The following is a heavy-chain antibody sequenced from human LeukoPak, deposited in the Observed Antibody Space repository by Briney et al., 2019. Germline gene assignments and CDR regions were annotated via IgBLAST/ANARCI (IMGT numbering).Heavy chain of an antibody. D-gene: IGHD3-16*01. CDR3: ARGGTRYYYYYYMDV. Sequence: SETLSLTYTVSGGSISSYYWSWIRQPPGKGLEWIGSIYYSGSTYYNPSLKSRVTISVDTSKNQFSLKLSSVTAADTAVYYCARGGTRYYYYYYMDVWGKGTTVTISS. J-gene: IGHJ6*03. CDR1: GGSISSYY. V-gene: IGHV4-39*01. CDR2: IYYSGST.